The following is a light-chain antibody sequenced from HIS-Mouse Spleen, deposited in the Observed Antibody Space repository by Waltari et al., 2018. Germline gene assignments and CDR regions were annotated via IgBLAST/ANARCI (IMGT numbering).Light chain of an antibody. CDR3: CSYAGSSTNWV. V-gene: IGLV1-47*01. Sequence: QSVLTQPPSASGTPGQRVTISCSGSSSNIGSNYVYWYQQLPGTAPKLLIYRNNQRPSGVPDRFSGSKSGTSASLAISGLRSEDEADYYCCSYAGSSTNWVFGGGTKLTVL. CDR2: RNN. J-gene: IGLJ3*02. CDR1: SSNIGSNY.